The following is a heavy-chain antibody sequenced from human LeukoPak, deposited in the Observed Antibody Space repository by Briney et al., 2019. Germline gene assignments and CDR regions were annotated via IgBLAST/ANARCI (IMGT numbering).Heavy chain of an antibody. D-gene: IGHD4-17*01. V-gene: IGHV2-5*02. Sequence: SGPTLVKPTQTLTLTCTFSGISLSTSGVGVGWIRQPPGKALEWLALIYWDGDKRNSPSLKSRLTITKDTSKNQVVLTMTNMDPVDTATYYCARRRRGEKYFEYWGQGTLVTVSS. CDR2: IYWDGDK. J-gene: IGHJ4*02. CDR1: GISLSTSGVG. CDR3: ARRRRGEKYFEY.